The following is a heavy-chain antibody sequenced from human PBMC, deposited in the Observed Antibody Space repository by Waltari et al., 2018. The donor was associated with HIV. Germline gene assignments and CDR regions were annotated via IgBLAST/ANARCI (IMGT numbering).Heavy chain of an antibody. J-gene: IGHJ4*02. CDR3: ARPRMYSSGWYEDY. CDR2: IYYTRDT. Sequence: QVVLQESGPGLVKPWETLSLNCTVSGGSFSNYYWSWIRQSPKKGLEWIGHIYYTRDTNYNPALKSRVSMSLDTSKNEFSLKLKSVTAADTAIYYCARPRMYSSGWYEDYWGQGTLVTVSS. CDR1: GGSFSNYY. D-gene: IGHD6-19*01. V-gene: IGHV4-59*08.